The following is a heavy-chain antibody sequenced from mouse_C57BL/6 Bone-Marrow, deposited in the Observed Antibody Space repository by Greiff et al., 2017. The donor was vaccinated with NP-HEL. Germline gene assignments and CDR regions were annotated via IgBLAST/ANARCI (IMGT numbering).Heavy chain of an antibody. Sequence: QVQLQQPGAELVRPGSSVKLSCKASGYTFTSYWMDWVKQRPGQGLEWIGYIYPSDSETHYNQKFKDKATLTVDKSSSTAYMQLSSLTSEDSAVYYCARGETWFAYWGQGTLVTVSA. CDR1: GYTFTSYW. CDR2: IYPSDSET. V-gene: IGHV1-61*01. J-gene: IGHJ3*01. CDR3: ARGETWFAY.